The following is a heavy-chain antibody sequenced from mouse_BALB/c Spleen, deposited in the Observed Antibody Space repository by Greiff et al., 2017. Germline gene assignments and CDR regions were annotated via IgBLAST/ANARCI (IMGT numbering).Heavy chain of an antibody. D-gene: IGHD1-1*01. J-gene: IGHJ4*01. CDR3: ARGDYGSSYYAMDY. Sequence: DVLLVESGGGLVKPGGSLKLSCAASGFTFSDYYMYWVRQTPEKRLEWVATISDGGSYTYYPDSVKGRFTISRDNAKNNLYLQMSSLKSEDTAMYYCARGDYGSSYYAMDYWGQGTSVTVSS. V-gene: IGHV5-4*02. CDR1: GFTFSDYY. CDR2: ISDGGSYT.